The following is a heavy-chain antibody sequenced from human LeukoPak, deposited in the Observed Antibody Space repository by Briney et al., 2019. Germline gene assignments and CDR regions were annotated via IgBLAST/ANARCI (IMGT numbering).Heavy chain of an antibody. CDR3: AREWVYYDSSGWNY. Sequence: PSETLSLTCTVSGGSISSYYWSWIRQPAGKGLEWIGRIYTSGSTNYNPSLKSRVTMSVDTSKNQFSLKLSSVTAADTAVYYCAREWVYYDSSGWNYWGQGTLVTVSS. V-gene: IGHV4-4*07. J-gene: IGHJ4*02. CDR1: GGSISSYY. D-gene: IGHD3-22*01. CDR2: IYTSGST.